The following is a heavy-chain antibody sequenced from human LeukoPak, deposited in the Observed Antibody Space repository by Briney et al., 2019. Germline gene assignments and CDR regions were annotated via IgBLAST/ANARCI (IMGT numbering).Heavy chain of an antibody. CDR2: IYYSGTT. Sequence: PSETLSLTCTVSGDSVSSFYWSWIRQPPGKGLEWIGYIYYSGTTNYNPSLKRRVTISVDTTKSQFSLKLSSVTAADTAVYYCARGVVIAPQTFDYWGQGILVTVSS. CDR3: ARGVVIAPQTFDY. CDR1: GDSVSSFY. J-gene: IGHJ4*02. V-gene: IGHV4-59*02. D-gene: IGHD2-21*01.